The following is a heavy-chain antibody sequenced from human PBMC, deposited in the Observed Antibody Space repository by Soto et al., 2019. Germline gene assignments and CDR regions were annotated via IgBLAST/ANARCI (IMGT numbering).Heavy chain of an antibody. J-gene: IGHJ6*02. D-gene: IGHD6-13*01. CDR3: AKDTRTSSWYVYYYYGMDV. V-gene: IGHV3-30*18. Sequence: PGGSLRLSCAASGFTFSSYGMHWVRQAPGKGLEWVAVISYDGSNKYYADSVKGRFTISRDNSKNTLYLQMNSLRAEDTAVYYCAKDTRTSSWYVYYYYGMDVWGQGTTVTVSS. CDR2: ISYDGSNK. CDR1: GFTFSSYG.